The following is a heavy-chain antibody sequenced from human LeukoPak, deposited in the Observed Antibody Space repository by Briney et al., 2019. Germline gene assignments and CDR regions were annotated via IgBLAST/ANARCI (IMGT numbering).Heavy chain of an antibody. CDR2: IHTDGTGT. J-gene: IGHJ4*02. V-gene: IGHV3-74*01. Sequence: PGGSLRLSCAASGWMHWVCQAPGKGLVWVSGIHTDGTGTYYTDSVKGRFTISRDNAKNTVYLQMNSLSAEDTAVYYCASVFDSWGQGFLVTVSS. CDR3: ASVFDS. CDR1: GW.